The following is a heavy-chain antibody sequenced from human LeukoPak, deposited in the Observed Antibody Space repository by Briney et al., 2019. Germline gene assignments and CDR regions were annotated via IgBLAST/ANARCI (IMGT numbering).Heavy chain of an antibody. CDR2: IYPSDSDT. D-gene: IGHD2-15*01. J-gene: IGHJ4*02. CDR1: GYSFTSYW. V-gene: IGHV5-51*01. CDR3: ARQGSGYLNY. Sequence: GESLKISCKASGYSFTSYWVGWVRQMPGKGLEWMGIIYPSDSDTRYSPSFQGQVTISADKSITTAYLQWSSLKASDTAMHYCARQGSGYLNYWGQGTLVTVSS.